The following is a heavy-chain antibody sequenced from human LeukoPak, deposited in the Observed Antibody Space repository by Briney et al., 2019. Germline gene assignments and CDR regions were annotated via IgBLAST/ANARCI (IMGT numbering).Heavy chain of an antibody. V-gene: IGHV3-30*04. CDR3: ARAVYRSGGYYFDY. CDR1: GFTFSSYA. D-gene: IGHD6-19*01. Sequence: SGGSLRLSCAASGFTFSSYAMQWVRQAPGKGLEWVAVIPYDGSDKNYADSVKGRFTISRDNSKNTLYLQMNSLRADDTAVYYCARAVYRSGGYYFDYWGQGTLVIVSS. CDR2: IPYDGSDK. J-gene: IGHJ4*02.